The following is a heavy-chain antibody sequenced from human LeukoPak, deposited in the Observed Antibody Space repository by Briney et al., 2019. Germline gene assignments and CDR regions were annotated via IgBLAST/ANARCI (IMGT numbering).Heavy chain of an antibody. D-gene: IGHD3-22*01. J-gene: IGHJ4*02. V-gene: IGHV4-34*01. CDR2: ISHSGST. Sequence: SETLSLTCAVYGGSFSGYDWSWIRQPPAKGLKWIGEISHSGSTSYNPSLKSRVTISVDTSKNQFSLKLSSVTAADTAVYYCARARAHLKYYYDSSGYYYFDYWGQGTLVTVSS. CDR1: GGSFSGYD. CDR3: ARARAHLKYYYDSSGYYYFDY.